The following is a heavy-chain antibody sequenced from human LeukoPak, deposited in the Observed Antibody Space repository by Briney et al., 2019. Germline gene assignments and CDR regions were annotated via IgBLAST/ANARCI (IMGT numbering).Heavy chain of an antibody. J-gene: IGHJ6*03. D-gene: IGHD3-10*01. CDR3: ARGGSGSSPLMRGYYYYYYMDV. Sequence: GGSLRLSCAASGFTFNTYTLNWVRQAPGKGLEWVSSISSSSSYIYYSDSVKGRFTISRDNAKNSLYLQMNSLRADDTAVYYCARGGSGSSPLMRGYYYYYYMDVWGKGTTVTISS. V-gene: IGHV3-21*01. CDR1: GFTFNTYT. CDR2: ISSSSSYI.